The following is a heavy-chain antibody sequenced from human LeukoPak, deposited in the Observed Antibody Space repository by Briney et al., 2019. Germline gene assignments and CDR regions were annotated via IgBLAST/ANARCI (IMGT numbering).Heavy chain of an antibody. CDR2: INTDGSST. CDR3: ANGAFRLYYIDV. J-gene: IGHJ6*03. D-gene: IGHD3-16*01. CDR1: GFTFSNYW. Sequence: GGSLRLSCAASGFTFSNYWMHWVRQAPGKGLVWFSRINTDGSSTNYADSVKGRFTISRDNAKNTVYLQMNSLRAEDTAVYYCANGAFRLYYIDVWGKGTTVTVSS. V-gene: IGHV3-74*01.